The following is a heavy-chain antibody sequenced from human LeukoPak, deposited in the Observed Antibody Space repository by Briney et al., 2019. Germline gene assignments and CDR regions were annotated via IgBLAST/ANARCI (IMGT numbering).Heavy chain of an antibody. CDR2: IRYDGSNK. CDR3: ASLVNDYGGNSADS. CDR1: GFTFSSYG. D-gene: IGHD4-23*01. Sequence: QTGGSLRLSCAASGFTFSSYGMHWVRQAPGKGLEWVAFIRYDGSNKYYADSVKGRFTISRDNSKNTLYLQMNSLRAEDTAVYYCASLVNDYGGNSADSWGQGTLVTVSS. V-gene: IGHV3-30*02. J-gene: IGHJ4*02.